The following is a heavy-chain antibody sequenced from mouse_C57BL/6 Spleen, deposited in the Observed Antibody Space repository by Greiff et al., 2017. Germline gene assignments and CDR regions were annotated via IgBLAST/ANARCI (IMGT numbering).Heavy chain of an antibody. V-gene: IGHV1-64*01. J-gene: IGHJ3*01. D-gene: IGHD2-1*01. CDR1: GYTFTSYW. CDR2: IHPNSGNT. CDR3: ARSDGNWFAY. Sequence: VQLQQPGAELVKPGASVKLSCKASGYTFTSYWMHWVKQRPGQGLEWIGMIHPNSGNTNYNEKFKSKATLTVDKSSSTAYMQLSSLTSEDSAVYYCARSDGNWFAYWGQGTLVTVSA.